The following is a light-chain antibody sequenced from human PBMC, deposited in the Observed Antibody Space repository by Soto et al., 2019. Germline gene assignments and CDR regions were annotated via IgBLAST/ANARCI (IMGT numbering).Light chain of an antibody. CDR1: RAITSH. CDR3: QQNYITPLT. V-gene: IGKV1-39*01. Sequence: DVQLTQSPSPLSASVGDRVSISCRASRAITSHLTWYQQKPGQAPILLVYAASTWETGIPSRFSGSGSGTHFTLTIDSLQPEDVATYFCQQNYITPLTFGGGTKVDIK. J-gene: IGKJ4*01. CDR2: AAS.